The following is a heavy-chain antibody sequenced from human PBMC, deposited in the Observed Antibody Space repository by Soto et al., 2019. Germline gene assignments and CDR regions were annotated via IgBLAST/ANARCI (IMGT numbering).Heavy chain of an antibody. CDR2: SNHGGST. CDR3: ARGSRSLYYYDTSASNYFGP. V-gene: IGHV4-34*01. Sequence: ETLSLTCAVFNGSLSGYYWSWIRQPPGKGPEWIGESNHGGSTNYNPSLRSRLTISVDTSKNQFSLRLRSVTAADTAVYYCARGSRSLYYYDTSASNYFGPWGQGTLVTVSS. J-gene: IGHJ5*02. D-gene: IGHD3-22*01. CDR1: NGSLSGYY.